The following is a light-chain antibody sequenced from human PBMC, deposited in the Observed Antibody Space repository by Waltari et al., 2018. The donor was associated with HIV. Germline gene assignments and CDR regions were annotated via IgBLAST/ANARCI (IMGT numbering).Light chain of an antibody. CDR3: MQALQTLFT. CDR2: YDS. V-gene: IGKV2-28*01. Sequence: DIVMTQSPLSLPVTPGEPASISGRPSQSLLPNNGYNYLDWYLQQPGQSPKLLSYYDSNRDPGVPDRFSSSGSSTDITLKIRRVEAEDVGVYYCMQALQTLFTFGPATKVDIK. CDR1: QSLLPNNGYNY. J-gene: IGKJ3*01.